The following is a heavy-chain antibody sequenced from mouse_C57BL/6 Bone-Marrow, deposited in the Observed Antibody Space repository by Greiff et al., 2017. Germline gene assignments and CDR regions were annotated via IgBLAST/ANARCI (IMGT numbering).Heavy chain of an antibody. Sequence: VQGVESGAELARPGASVKLSCKASGYTFTSYGISWVKQRTGQGLEWIGEIYPRSGNTYYNEKFKGQATLTADKSSSTAYMELRSLTSEDSAVYFCARSDYSWFAYWGQGTLVTVSA. CDR1: GYTFTSYG. D-gene: IGHD1-1*01. J-gene: IGHJ3*01. V-gene: IGHV1-81*01. CDR2: IYPRSGNT. CDR3: ARSDYSWFAY.